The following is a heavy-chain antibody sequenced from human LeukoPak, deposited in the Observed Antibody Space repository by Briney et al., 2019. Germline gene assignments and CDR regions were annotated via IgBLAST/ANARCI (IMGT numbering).Heavy chain of an antibody. Sequence: GGSLRLSCAASGFTFSSYAMSWVRQAPGKGLEWVSAISGSGGSTYYADSVKGRFTISRDNSKNALYLQMNSLRAEDTAVYYCAKNRFSGSYASQVQDYWGQGTLVTVSS. CDR2: ISGSGGST. J-gene: IGHJ4*02. V-gene: IGHV3-23*01. D-gene: IGHD1-26*01. CDR3: AKNRFSGSYASQVQDY. CDR1: GFTFSSYA.